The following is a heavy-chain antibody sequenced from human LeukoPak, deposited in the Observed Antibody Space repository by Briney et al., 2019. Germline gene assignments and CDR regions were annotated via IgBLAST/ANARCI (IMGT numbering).Heavy chain of an antibody. Sequence: GGSLRLSCAASGFTFSSSAMSWVRQAPGKGLEWVSNISGSGSGGSTYYADSVKGRFTISRDNSKNTLYLQMNSLRAEDTAVYYCAKEGGPFRDYYFYYMDAWGKGTTVTISS. D-gene: IGHD3-16*01. CDR1: GFTFSSSA. CDR2: ISGSGSGGST. J-gene: IGHJ6*03. CDR3: AKEGGPFRDYYFYYMDA. V-gene: IGHV3-23*01.